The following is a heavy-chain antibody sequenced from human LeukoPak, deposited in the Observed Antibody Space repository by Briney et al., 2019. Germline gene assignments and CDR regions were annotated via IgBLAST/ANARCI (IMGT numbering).Heavy chain of an antibody. D-gene: IGHD7-27*01. V-gene: IGHV4-39*07. CDR3: ATTFNWAFDY. CDR1: GGSISSGGYY. CDR2: IFHSGST. J-gene: IGHJ4*02. Sequence: PSETLSLTCTVSGGSISSGGYYWSWVRQPPGKGLEFIGEIFHSGSTNYNPSLKSRVTLSVDKSKNQFSLKLTSVTAADTAVYYCATTFNWAFDYWGQGTLVTVSS.